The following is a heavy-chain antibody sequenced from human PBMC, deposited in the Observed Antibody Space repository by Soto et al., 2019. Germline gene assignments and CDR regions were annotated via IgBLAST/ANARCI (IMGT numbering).Heavy chain of an antibody. V-gene: IGHV3-64D*08. CDR3: VKGMSSWYVYHVMDV. CDR2: IISNGGNT. Sequence: GGSLRLSCSASGFTFSSYAMHWVRQAPGKGLEYVSAIISNGGNTYHADSVKGRFSTSRDNSKNTLYLQMSSLRIEDTAVYYCVKGMSSWYVYHVMDVWGQGTTVTVSS. D-gene: IGHD6-13*01. J-gene: IGHJ6*02. CDR1: GFTFSSYA.